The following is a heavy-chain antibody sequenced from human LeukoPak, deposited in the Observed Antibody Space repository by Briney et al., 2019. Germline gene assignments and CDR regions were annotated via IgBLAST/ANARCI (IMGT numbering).Heavy chain of an antibody. V-gene: IGHV4-59*12. D-gene: IGHD2-2*02. CDR1: GGSISSYY. CDR2: IYYSGST. Sequence: PSETLSLTCTVSGGSISSYYWSWIRQPPGKGLEWIGYIYYSGSTNYNPSLKSRVTISVDTSKNQFSLKLSSVTAADTAVYYCARYQLLYFWFDPWGQGTLVTVSS. J-gene: IGHJ5*02. CDR3: ARYQLLYFWFDP.